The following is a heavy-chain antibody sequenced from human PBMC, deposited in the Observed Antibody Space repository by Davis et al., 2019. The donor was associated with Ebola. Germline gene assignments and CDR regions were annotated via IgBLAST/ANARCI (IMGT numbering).Heavy chain of an antibody. CDR2: INHGGGT. CDR1: GGSFSGYY. D-gene: IGHD3-16*01. CDR3: ARGLFIWGSWRPHFDY. Sequence: GSLRLSCDVSGGSFSGYYWSWIRQSPGKGLEWIGDINHGGGTNYDPSLMSRVTISLDTSKNQFSLRLTSVTAADTAIYYCARGLFIWGSWRPHFDYWGQGTLVTVSS. V-gene: IGHV4-34*01. J-gene: IGHJ4*02.